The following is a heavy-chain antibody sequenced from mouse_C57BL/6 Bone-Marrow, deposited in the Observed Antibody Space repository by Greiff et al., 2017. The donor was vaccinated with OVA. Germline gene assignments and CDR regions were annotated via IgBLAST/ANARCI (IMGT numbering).Heavy chain of an antibody. CDR2: ISNGGGST. V-gene: IGHV5-12*01. CDR3: ARRGAHSPFAY. D-gene: IGHD1-3*01. J-gene: IGHJ3*01. Sequence: DVKLVESGGGLVQPGGSLKLSCAASGFTFSDYYMYWVRQTPEKRLEWVAYISNGGGSTYYPDTVKGRFTISRDNAKNTLYLQMSRLKSEDTAMYYCARRGAHSPFAYWGQGTLVTVSA. CDR1: GFTFSDYY.